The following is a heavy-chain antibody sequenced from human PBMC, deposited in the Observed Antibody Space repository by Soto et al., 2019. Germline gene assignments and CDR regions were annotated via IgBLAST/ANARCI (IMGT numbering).Heavy chain of an antibody. CDR1: GGSVSSGAYY. V-gene: IGHV4-31*03. D-gene: IGHD2-2*01. Sequence: QVQLQESGPGLVKPSQTLSLTCTVSGGSVSSGAYYWGWVRQNPGKGLEWIGYIHYRGNTYYNPSLMSRVNISIATSQNQFSVPLSSVSAADTGVYFCARVSVPGTRLFGPWGQGTQVTVPS. CDR3: ARVSVPGTRLFGP. CDR2: IHYRGNT. J-gene: IGHJ5*02.